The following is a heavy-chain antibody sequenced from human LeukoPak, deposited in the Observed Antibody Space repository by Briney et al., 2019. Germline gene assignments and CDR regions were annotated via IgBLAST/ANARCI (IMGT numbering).Heavy chain of an antibody. CDR1: GFTFSSYS. CDR2: ISGSSSYI. CDR3: ARVGYYDSSGYRAFDI. J-gene: IGHJ3*02. V-gene: IGHV3-21*01. Sequence: GGSLRLSCAASGFTFSSYSMNWVRQAPGKGLEWVSSISGSSSYIYYADSVKGRFTISRDNAKNSLYLQMNSLRAEDTAVYYCARVGYYDSSGYRAFDIWGQGTMVTVSS. D-gene: IGHD3-22*01.